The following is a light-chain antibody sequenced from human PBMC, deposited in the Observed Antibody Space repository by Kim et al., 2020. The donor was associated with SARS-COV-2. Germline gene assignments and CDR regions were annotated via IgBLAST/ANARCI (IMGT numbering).Light chain of an antibody. J-gene: IGKJ2*01. CDR3: QQYNNWPYT. Sequence: SGSPGERATTSCRARQSVSSNLAWYQQTPGQAPRLLIYGASTRATGIPARFSGTGSGTEFTLTISSLQSEDFAVYYCQQYNNWPYTFGQGTKLEIK. CDR1: QSVSSN. V-gene: IGKV3-15*01. CDR2: GAS.